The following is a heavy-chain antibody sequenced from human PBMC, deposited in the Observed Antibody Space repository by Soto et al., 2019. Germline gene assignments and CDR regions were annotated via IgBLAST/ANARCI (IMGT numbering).Heavy chain of an antibody. V-gene: IGHV3-30-3*01. J-gene: IGHJ4*02. D-gene: IGHD1-20*01. CDR2: ISYDGSNK. Sequence: GGSLRLSCAASGFTFSSYAMHWVRQAPGKGLEWVAVISYDGSNKYYADSVKGRFTISRDNSKNTLYLQMNSLRAEDTAVYYCARVRGEYNWNPGPFDYWGQGTLVTVSS. CDR1: GFTFSSYA. CDR3: ARVRGEYNWNPGPFDY.